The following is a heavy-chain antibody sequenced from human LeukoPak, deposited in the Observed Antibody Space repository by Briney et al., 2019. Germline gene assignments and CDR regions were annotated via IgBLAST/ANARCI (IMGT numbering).Heavy chain of an antibody. CDR1: GFTFSDYY. Sequence: GGSLRLSCAASGFTFSDYYMSWIRQAPGKGLEWVSYISSSGSTIYYADSVKGRFTISRDNAKNSLYLQMNSLRAEDTAVYYCARVGRPEHCSSTSCPPQHWGQGTLVTVSS. D-gene: IGHD2-2*01. CDR3: ARVGRPEHCSSTSCPPQH. CDR2: ISSSGSTI. V-gene: IGHV3-11*04. J-gene: IGHJ1*01.